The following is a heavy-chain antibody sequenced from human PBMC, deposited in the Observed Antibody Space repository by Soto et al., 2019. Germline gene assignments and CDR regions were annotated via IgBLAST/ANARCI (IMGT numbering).Heavy chain of an antibody. V-gene: IGHV4-31*03. CDR3: ARVWSSGLDAFDI. CDR1: GGSISSGGYY. CDR2: XXXSXSX. D-gene: IGHD3-22*01. Sequence: SETLSLTCTVSGGSISSGGYYWSWIRQHPGKGLEXIGYXXXSXSXXXNXXXXSRVTISVDTSKNQFSLKLSSVTAADTAVYYCARVWSSGLDAFDIWGQGTMVTVSS. J-gene: IGHJ3*02.